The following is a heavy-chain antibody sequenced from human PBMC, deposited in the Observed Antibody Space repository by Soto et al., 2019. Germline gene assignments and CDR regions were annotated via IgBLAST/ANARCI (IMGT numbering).Heavy chain of an antibody. D-gene: IGHD6-13*01. CDR1: GGSFSGYY. CDR3: ARGVSSSWYDYYYGMDV. J-gene: IGHJ6*02. CDR2: INHSGSA. V-gene: IGHV4-34*01. Sequence: QVQLQQWGAGLLKPSETLSLTCAVYGGSFSGYYWSWIRQPPGKGLEWIGEINHSGSANYNPSLKSRVTISVDTSKNQCSLKLSSVTAADTAVYYCARGVSSSWYDYYYGMDVWGQGTTVTVSS.